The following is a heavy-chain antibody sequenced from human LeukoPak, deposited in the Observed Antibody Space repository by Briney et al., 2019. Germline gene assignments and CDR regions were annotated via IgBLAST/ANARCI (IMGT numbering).Heavy chain of an antibody. V-gene: IGHV4-61*02. CDR1: GGSISSGSYH. D-gene: IGHD3-9*01. Sequence: SETLSLTCTVSGGSISSGSYHWSWIRQPAGKGLEWIGRIYSSGSTSYNPSLKSRVTISLDTSKNQFSLKLSSVTAADTAVYYCARGIRDYDILSAYQGFYMDVWGKGTTVTIPS. CDR2: IYSSGST. J-gene: IGHJ6*03. CDR3: ARGIRDYDILSAYQGFYMDV.